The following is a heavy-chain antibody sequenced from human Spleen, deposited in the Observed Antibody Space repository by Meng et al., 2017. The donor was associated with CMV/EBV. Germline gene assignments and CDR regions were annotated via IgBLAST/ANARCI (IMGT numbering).Heavy chain of an antibody. CDR1: GFTFSSYS. D-gene: IGHD5-12*01. Sequence: EVQLVESGGXLVKPGGSLXLSCAASGFTFSSYSMNWVRQAPGKGLEWVSSISSSSSYIYYADSVKGRFTISRDNAKNSLYLQMNSLRAEDTAVYYCARGGYSGYFNDYWGQGTLVTVSS. J-gene: IGHJ4*02. V-gene: IGHV3-21*01. CDR2: ISSSSSYI. CDR3: ARGGYSGYFNDY.